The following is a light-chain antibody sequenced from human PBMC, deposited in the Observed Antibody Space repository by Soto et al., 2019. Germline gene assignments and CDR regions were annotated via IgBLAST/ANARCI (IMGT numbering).Light chain of an antibody. CDR3: AAWDDNVYV. CDR1: NSNIGSNT. CDR2: KDS. Sequence: QPVLTQPPSASGTPGQRVTISCSGSNSNIGSNTVHWYQQLSGTAPKLLIYKDSQRPSGVPGRVSGSKSDTSASLAISGLQSEDEGEYYCAAWDDNVYVFGTGTKLTVL. J-gene: IGLJ1*01. V-gene: IGLV1-44*01.